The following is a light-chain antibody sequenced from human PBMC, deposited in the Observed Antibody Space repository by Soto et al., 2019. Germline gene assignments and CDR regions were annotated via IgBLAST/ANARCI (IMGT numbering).Light chain of an antibody. Sequence: DIQLTQSPSSLSASIGDRVTITCRASQSISNFLNWYQQKPGKAPKLLIYSSSTLQSGVPSRFSGRGSGTDFTLTISSLQPEDFASYWCQQSYNTPRTFGQGTKLDIK. CDR3: QQSYNTPRT. CDR1: QSISNF. J-gene: IGKJ1*01. V-gene: IGKV1-39*01. CDR2: SSS.